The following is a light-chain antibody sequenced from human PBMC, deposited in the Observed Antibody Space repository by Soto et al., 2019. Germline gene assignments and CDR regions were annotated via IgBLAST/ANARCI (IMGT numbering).Light chain of an antibody. CDR3: QRYYNAPFT. CDR1: QGIKNY. Sequence: DIQVTQYPSSLSASVGDRVTITCRASQGIKNYLAWNQQKPGEIPKLLIYAASTLESGIPPRFSGSGSGTDFTLTINNLRPEDVATYYFQRYYNAPFTFGGGTKVEIK. J-gene: IGKJ4*01. CDR2: AAS. V-gene: IGKV1-27*01.